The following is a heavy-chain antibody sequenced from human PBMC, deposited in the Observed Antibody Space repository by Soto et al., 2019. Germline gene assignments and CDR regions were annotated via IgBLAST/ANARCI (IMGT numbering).Heavy chain of an antibody. CDR1: GFTFSDHY. Sequence: QVQLVESGGGLVMPGESLRLSCAASGFTFSDHYMSWIRQAPVKGLEWVSYISSSRNSMYYADSVKGRLTVSRNNAENSLYLQINSIRAEDTAVYFCARRAASGRHFDHWGQGTMVSVSS. CDR3: ARRAASGRHFDH. J-gene: IGHJ4*02. V-gene: IGHV3-11*04. CDR2: ISSSRNSM. D-gene: IGHD6-13*01.